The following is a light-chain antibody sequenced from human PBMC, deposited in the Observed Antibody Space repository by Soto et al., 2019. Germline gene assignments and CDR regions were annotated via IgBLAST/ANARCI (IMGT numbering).Light chain of an antibody. V-gene: IGLV2-14*01. Sequence: QSVLTQPASVSGSPGQSITISCTGSSSDVGGHNYVCWYQQHPGKAPKLMIFEVSSRPSGVSNRFSGSKSGNTASLTISGLQAEDEATYYCSSYTGSSSFEVFGGGTKLTVL. J-gene: IGLJ3*02. CDR2: EVS. CDR1: SSDVGGHNY. CDR3: SSYTGSSSFEV.